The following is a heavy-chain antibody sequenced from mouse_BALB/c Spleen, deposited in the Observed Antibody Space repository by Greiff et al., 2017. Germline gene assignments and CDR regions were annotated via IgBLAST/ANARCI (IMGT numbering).Heavy chain of an antibody. CDR2: IDPSDSYT. CDR3: APIYDGYYTY. V-gene: IGHV1-69*02. J-gene: IGHJ2*01. Sequence: VQLQQPGAELVKPGASVKLSCKASGYTFTSYWMHWVKQRPGQGLEWIGEIDPSDSYTNYNQKFKGKATLTVDKSSSTAYMQLSSLTSEDSAVYYCAPIYDGYYTYWGQGTTLTVSS. CDR1: GYTFTSYW. D-gene: IGHD2-3*01.